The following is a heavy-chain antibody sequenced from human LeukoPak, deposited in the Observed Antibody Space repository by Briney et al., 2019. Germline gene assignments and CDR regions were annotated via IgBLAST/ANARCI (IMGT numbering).Heavy chain of an antibody. CDR1: GFNFNTYT. D-gene: IGHD3-10*02. V-gene: IGHV3-21*01. CDR2: ITCCRPDI. Sequence: PGGSLRLSCVASGFNFNTYTMSWVRQAPGKGLEWVSSITCCRPDITYGDSVTGRSTISRDNAKNSLYLQMDSLRVEDTAVYYCAELGITMIGGVWGKGTTVTISS. J-gene: IGHJ6*04. CDR3: AELGITMIGGV.